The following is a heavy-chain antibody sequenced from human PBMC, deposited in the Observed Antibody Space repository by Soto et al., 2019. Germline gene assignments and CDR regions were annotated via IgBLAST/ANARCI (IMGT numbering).Heavy chain of an antibody. CDR3: ARPAMVDTAIAQPYYLMDV. Sequence: ASVKVSCKASGYNFTGYFMHWVRLAPGQGLEWMGWINPNSGGTNYAQKFQGWVTMTRHTSISTAYMELSRLRSDDTAVYYCARPAMVDTAIAQPYYLMDVCGQGTRVTVSS. CDR1: GYNFTGYF. J-gene: IGHJ6*02. CDR2: INPNSGGT. D-gene: IGHD5-18*01. V-gene: IGHV1-2*04.